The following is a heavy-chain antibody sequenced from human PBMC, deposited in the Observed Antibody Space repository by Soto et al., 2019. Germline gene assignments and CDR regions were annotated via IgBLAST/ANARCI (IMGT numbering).Heavy chain of an antibody. CDR1: GFSFSTYW. CDR2: INSDGSRT. Sequence: EVQLVESGGGLVLPGGSLRLSCAASGFSFSTYWMHWVRQVPGKGLVWVSRINSDGSRTSYSDSVKGRFTISRDNANNTLYLQMNSLRAEDTAVYYCARDLTDYDFWSGYYRYWGQGTLVTVSS. D-gene: IGHD3-3*01. V-gene: IGHV3-74*01. CDR3: ARDLTDYDFWSGYYRY. J-gene: IGHJ4*02.